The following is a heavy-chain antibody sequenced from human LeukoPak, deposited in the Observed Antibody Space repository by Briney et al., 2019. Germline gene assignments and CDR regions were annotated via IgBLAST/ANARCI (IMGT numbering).Heavy chain of an antibody. CDR3: ARANNWGPAYFDY. V-gene: IGHV4-34*01. J-gene: IGHJ4*02. CDR1: GGSFSGYY. Sequence: ETSETLSLTCAVYGGSFSGYYWSWIRQPPGKGLEWIGEINHSGSTNYNPSLKSRVTISVDTSKNQFSLKLSSVTAADTAVYYCARANNWGPAYFDYWGQGTLVTVSS. D-gene: IGHD7-27*01. CDR2: INHSGST.